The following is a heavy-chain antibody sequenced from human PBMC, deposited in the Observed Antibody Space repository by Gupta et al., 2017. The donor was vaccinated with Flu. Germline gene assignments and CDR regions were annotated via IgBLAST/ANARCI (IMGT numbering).Heavy chain of an antibody. J-gene: IGHJ4*02. CDR2: IHYSGSI. V-gene: IGHV4-59*08. Sequence: QVQLQESGPGLVKPSETLSLTCTVSGGSISGSYWSWIRQPPGKGLDWIGYIHYSGSITYNPSLKSRVTISVDMSKNQFSLRLNSVAAADTAVYYCARHSSLYSGSYDFWGQGILVTISS. CDR3: ARHSSLYSGSYDF. CDR1: GGSISGSY. D-gene: IGHD5-12*01.